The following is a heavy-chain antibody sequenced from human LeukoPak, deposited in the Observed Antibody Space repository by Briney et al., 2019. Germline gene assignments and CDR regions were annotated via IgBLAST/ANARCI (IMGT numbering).Heavy chain of an antibody. D-gene: IGHD3-16*01. CDR1: GFTFNDYW. CDR3: GYGRTWYFDY. J-gene: IGHJ4*02. Sequence: HPGGSLRHSCAASGFTFNDYWMNWVRQVPGKGLEWVASIKQDGRQKYYVDSVKGRFTISRDNAENSLYLQMNSLGVEDTALYYCGYGRTWYFDYGGQGTLVTVSS. V-gene: IGHV3-7*01. CDR2: IKQDGRQK.